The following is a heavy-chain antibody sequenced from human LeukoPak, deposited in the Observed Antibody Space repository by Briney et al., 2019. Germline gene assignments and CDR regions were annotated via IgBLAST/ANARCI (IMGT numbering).Heavy chain of an antibody. CDR3: AKVKSSGHIPYFDH. D-gene: IGHD3-22*01. CDR2: VSGSGAST. Sequence: GGSLRLSCAASGFTFNAYAMNWVRQAPGKGLEWVSGVSGSGASTYYADSVKGRFTISRDNSKNTLYLQMNSLRAEDTAVYYCAKVKSSGHIPYFDHWGQGTLVTVSS. V-gene: IGHV3-23*01. J-gene: IGHJ4*02. CDR1: GFTFNAYA.